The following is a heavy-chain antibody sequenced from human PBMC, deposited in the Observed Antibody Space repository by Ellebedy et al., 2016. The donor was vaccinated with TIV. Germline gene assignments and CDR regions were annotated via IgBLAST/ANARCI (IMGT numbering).Heavy chain of an antibody. CDR2: IKEDGSEA. Sequence: GESLKISCAASGFTFSGYWMSWVRQAPGKGLEWVANIKEDGSEAYYVDSVKSRFTISRDNAKNSLYLQMSNLRAEDTAVFYCARAGGRHSTGSGFYWGQGTRVTVST. V-gene: IGHV3-7*03. CDR3: ARAGGRHSTGSGFY. J-gene: IGHJ4*02. D-gene: IGHD2-2*01. CDR1: GFTFSGYW.